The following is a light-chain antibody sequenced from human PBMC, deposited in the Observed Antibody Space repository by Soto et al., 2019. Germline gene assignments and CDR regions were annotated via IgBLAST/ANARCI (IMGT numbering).Light chain of an antibody. J-gene: IGLJ1*01. CDR2: EVN. CDR1: SSDVGGYNS. CDR3: SSYTGSDTYV. Sequence: QSALTQPASVSGSPGQSITISCTGSSSDVGGYNSVSWYQQHPGRAPKLMIYEVNNRPLGVSNRFSASKFGNTASLTISGLQAEDEADYYCSSYTGSDTYVFGSGTKVTVL. V-gene: IGLV2-14*01.